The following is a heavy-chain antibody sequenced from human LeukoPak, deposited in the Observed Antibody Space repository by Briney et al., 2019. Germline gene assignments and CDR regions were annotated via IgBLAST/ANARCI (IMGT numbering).Heavy chain of an antibody. CDR1: AFTFSDHS. V-gene: IGHV3-48*02. J-gene: IGHJ3*01. CDR3: AREDDSWGPNNLDL. D-gene: IGHD7-27*01. CDR2: IDTSSSTM. Sequence: GGSLRLSCAASAFTFSDHSMNWVRQAPGKGLEWISYIDTSSSTMYYADSVMGRFTISRDNAKESLYLQMNSLRDEDTAVYYCAREDDSWGPNNLDLWGQGTMVTVSS.